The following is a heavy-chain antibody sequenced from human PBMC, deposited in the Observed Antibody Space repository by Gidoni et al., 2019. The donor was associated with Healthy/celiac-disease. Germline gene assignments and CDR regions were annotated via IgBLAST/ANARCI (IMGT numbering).Heavy chain of an antibody. J-gene: IGHJ4*02. Sequence: QVQLQESGPGLVKPSETLSLTCTVSGYSISSGYYWGWIRQPPGKGLEWIGSIYHSGSTYSNPSLKSRVTISVDTSKNQFSLKLSSVTAADTAVYYCARGGTGTRWTHDYWGQGTLVTVSS. CDR3: ARGGTGTRWTHDY. D-gene: IGHD1-7*01. V-gene: IGHV4-38-2*02. CDR1: GYSISSGYY. CDR2: IYHSGST.